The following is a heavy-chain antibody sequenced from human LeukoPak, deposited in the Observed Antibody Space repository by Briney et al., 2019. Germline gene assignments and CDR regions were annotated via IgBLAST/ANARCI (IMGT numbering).Heavy chain of an antibody. V-gene: IGHV1-69*13. D-gene: IGHD3-3*01. J-gene: IGHJ6*03. CDR1: GGTFGRYV. CDR2: IIPIFGTA. CDR3: ARGAFGVFPPATYYYYMDV. Sequence: SVKVSCKVSGGTFGRYVISWVRQAPGQGLEWMGGIIPIFGTANYAQKFQGRVTITADEYTIIAYMELSSLRSEDTAVYYCARGAFGVFPPATYYYYMDVWGKGTTVTVSS.